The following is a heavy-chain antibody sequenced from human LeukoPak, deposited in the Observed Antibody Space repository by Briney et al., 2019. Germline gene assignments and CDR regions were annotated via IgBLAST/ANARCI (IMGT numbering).Heavy chain of an antibody. D-gene: IGHD5-24*01. CDR2: MSGVGNT. CDR1: GFSINNNG. J-gene: IGHJ4*02. CDR3: TGHGSNSY. Sequence: PGGSLRLSCVVSGFSINNNGLSWFRQAPGKGLEWVSDMSGVGNTYYAESVKGRFTISRDNFKNTFFPQMNSLRAEDTALYYATGHGSNSYWGQGALVAVSS. V-gene: IGHV3-23*01.